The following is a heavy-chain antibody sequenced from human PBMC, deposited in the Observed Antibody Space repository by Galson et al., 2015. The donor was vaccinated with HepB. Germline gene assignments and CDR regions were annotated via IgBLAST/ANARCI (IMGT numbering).Heavy chain of an antibody. CDR2: ISTNGANI. CDR1: GFTFSRHT. J-gene: IGHJ3*02. D-gene: IGHD2-15*01. Sequence: SLRLSCAASGFTFSRHTMSWVRQTPGQGLQWLSYISTNGANIHYADSVKGRFTVARDNAKNTMFLKMNSLRAEDTAVYYCATVLFGSGAYWTFEMWGQGTLVTVSS. V-gene: IGHV3-48*04. CDR3: ATVLFGSGAYWTFEM.